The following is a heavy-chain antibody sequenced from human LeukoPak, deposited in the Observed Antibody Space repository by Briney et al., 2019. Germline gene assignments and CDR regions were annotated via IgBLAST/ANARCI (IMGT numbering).Heavy chain of an antibody. D-gene: IGHD5-18*01. CDR1: GFTFSSYA. J-gene: IGHJ6*02. Sequence: GGSLRLSCAASGFTFSSYAMSWVRQAPGKGLEWVSAISGSGGSTYYADSVKGRFTISSDNSKNTLYLQMNSLRAEDTAVYYCATGESGYSYGHEVYYYYGMDVWGQGTTVTVSS. CDR2: ISGSGGST. CDR3: ATGESGYSYGHEVYYYYGMDV. V-gene: IGHV3-23*01.